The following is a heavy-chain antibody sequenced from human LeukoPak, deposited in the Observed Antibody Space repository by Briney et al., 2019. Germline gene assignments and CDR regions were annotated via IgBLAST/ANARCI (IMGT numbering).Heavy chain of an antibody. CDR3: ATDSGGYRSKLDY. CDR2: IYDGGST. CDR1: GGSISSGGKY. V-gene: IGHV4-31*03. D-gene: IGHD3-22*01. Sequence: PSQTLSLTCTVSGGSISSGGKYWSWIRQHPGKGLEWIGYIYDGGSTYYNPSLKSRVTISGDTSKNQFSLQLSSVTAADTAVYYCATDSGGYRSKLDYWGQGTLVTASS. J-gene: IGHJ4*02.